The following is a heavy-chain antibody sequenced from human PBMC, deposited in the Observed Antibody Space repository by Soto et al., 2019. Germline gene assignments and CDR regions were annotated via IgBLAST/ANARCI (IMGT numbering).Heavy chain of an antibody. CDR2: INPATGAA. D-gene: IGHD3-3*01. J-gene: IGHJ3*02. Sequence: QLHLVQSGAVVKKPGASVTVSCSASGYPVTAYYMHWVRQAPGRGLEWMGGINPATGAAKYTQTFQGRVTMNRDTSTSTVFMGLSGLTSEDTALFYCARGGGVGVAGSAAFDMWGQGTLVTVSS. V-gene: IGHV1-2*02. CDR3: ARGGGVGVAGSAAFDM. CDR1: GYPVTAYY.